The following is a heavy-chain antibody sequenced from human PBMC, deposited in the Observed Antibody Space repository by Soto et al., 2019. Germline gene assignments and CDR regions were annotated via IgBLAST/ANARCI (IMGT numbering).Heavy chain of an antibody. CDR2: ITGTGDST. D-gene: IGHD3-3*01. Sequence: GPLRLSFTASLFTFSKYSVRWVREAAGGGVEWVSSITGTGDSTYYTDSVKGRFTISRDNSKNTLYLQMSGLRAEDTAVYYCAKDRAVLRFLEWLSGFDFWGQGTLVTAPQ. CDR3: AKDRAVLRFLEWLSGFDF. CDR1: LFTFSKYS. J-gene: IGHJ4*02. V-gene: IGHV3-23*01.